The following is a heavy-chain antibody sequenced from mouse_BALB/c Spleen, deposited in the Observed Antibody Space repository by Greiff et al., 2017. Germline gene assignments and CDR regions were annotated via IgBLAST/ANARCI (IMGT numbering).Heavy chain of an antibody. J-gene: IGHJ2*01. V-gene: IGHV1S81*02. CDR1: GYTFTSYW. Sequence: QVQLQQPGAELVKPGASVKLSCKASGYTFTSYWMHWVKQRPGQGLEWIGEINPSNGRTNYNEKFKSKATLTVDKSSSTAYMQLSSLTSEDSAVYYCAREGEDGVDYWGQGTTLTVSS. CDR3: AREGEDGVDY. CDR2: INPSNGRT.